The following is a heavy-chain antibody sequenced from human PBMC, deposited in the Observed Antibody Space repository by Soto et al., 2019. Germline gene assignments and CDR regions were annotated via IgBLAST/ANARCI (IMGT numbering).Heavy chain of an antibody. Sequence: GGSLRLSCAASGFTFSSYSMNWVRQAPGKGLEWVSYISSSSSTIYYADSVKGRITISRDNAKNSLYLKMNSLRAEDTALDYCASPNHETGTTVRFDYWGQGTVVTVSS. CDR3: ASPNHETGTTVRFDY. D-gene: IGHD1-1*01. CDR2: ISSSSSTI. J-gene: IGHJ4*02. V-gene: IGHV3-48*01. CDR1: GFTFSSYS.